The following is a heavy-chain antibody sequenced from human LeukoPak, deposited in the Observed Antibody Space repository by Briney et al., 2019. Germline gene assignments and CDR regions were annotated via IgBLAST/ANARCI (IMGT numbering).Heavy chain of an antibody. CDR2: IYSGGST. D-gene: IGHD4-17*01. Sequence: HSGGSLRLSCAASGFTFSSYGMHWVRQAPGKGLEWVSVIYSGGSTYYADSVKGGFTISRDNSKNTLYLQMNSLRAEDTAVYYCARDGTVTPFGFDYWGQGTLVTVSS. CDR3: ARDGTVTPFGFDY. V-gene: IGHV3-66*01. J-gene: IGHJ4*02. CDR1: GFTFSSYG.